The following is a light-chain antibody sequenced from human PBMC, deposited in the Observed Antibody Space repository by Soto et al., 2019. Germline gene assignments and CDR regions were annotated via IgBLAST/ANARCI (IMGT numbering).Light chain of an antibody. CDR3: QQYGGSPT. V-gene: IGKV3-20*01. CDR1: QSVSID. Sequence: VLTQSPATLSVSPGERATLSCRASQSVSIDLAWYQRKPGQAPRLLIYGASNRAAGIPDRFSGSGSGTDFTLTISRLEPEDFAMYYCQQYGGSPTFGQGTKVDIK. J-gene: IGKJ1*01. CDR2: GAS.